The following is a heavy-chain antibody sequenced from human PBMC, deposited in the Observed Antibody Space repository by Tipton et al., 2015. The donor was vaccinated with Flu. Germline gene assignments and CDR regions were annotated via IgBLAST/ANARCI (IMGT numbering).Heavy chain of an antibody. CDR2: IRSDETTE. J-gene: IGHJ4*02. D-gene: IGHD1-26*01. V-gene: IGHV3-30*02. Sequence: SLRLSCAASGFTFRTNGMHWVRQAPGKGLEWVAHIRSDETTEYADSVKGRFTISRDNSKDMLYLQMNSLRAEGTAVFYCAKSGGFDSWDQGALVIVSS. CDR3: AKSGGFDS. CDR1: GFTFRTNG.